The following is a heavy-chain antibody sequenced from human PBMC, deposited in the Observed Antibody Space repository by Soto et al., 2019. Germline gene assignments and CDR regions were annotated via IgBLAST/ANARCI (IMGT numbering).Heavy chain of an antibody. CDR3: ARGLGYCSSTSCYIWFDY. CDR2: IYHSGNT. CDR1: GGSISSGGYS. Sequence: SETLSLTCAVSGGSISSGGYSWTWIRQPPGKGLEWIGYIYHSGNTYYNPSLKSRVTISGDRPKNQFTLNLSSVTAADTAVHYCARGLGYCSSTSCYIWFDYWGQGTLVTVSS. D-gene: IGHD2-2*02. V-gene: IGHV4-30-2*01. J-gene: IGHJ4*02.